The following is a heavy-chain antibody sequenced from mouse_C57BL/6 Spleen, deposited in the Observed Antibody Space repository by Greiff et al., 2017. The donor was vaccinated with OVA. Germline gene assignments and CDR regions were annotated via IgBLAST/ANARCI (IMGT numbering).Heavy chain of an antibody. V-gene: IGHV5-17*01. J-gene: IGHJ2*01. CDR2: ISSGSSTI. CDR1: GFTFSDYG. D-gene: IGHD1-1*01. Sequence: EVKLVESGGGLVKPGGSLKLSCAASGFTFSDYGMHWVRQAPEKGLEWVAYISSGSSTIYYADTVKGRFTISRDNAKNTLFLQMTSLRSEDTAMYYCARQGITTVVATDWGQGTTLTVSS. CDR3: ARQGITTVVATD.